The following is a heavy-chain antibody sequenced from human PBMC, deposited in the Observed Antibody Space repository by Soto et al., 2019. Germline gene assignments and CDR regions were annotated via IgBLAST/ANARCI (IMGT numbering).Heavy chain of an antibody. Sequence: QVQLVESGGGVVQPGRSLRLSCAASGFTFSSYGMHWVRQAPGKGLEWVAVISYDGSNKYYADSVKGRFTISRDNSTNTLYLQMNSLRAEDTAVYYCAKDQYDFWSGYLNPGKHGMDVWGQGTTVTVSS. D-gene: IGHD3-3*01. CDR3: AKDQYDFWSGYLNPGKHGMDV. CDR1: GFTFSSYG. V-gene: IGHV3-30*18. J-gene: IGHJ6*02. CDR2: ISYDGSNK.